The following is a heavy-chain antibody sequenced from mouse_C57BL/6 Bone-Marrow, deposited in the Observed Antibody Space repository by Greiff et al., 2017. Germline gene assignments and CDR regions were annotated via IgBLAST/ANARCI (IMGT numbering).Heavy chain of an antibody. J-gene: IGHJ2*01. Sequence: QVQLQQSGAELVRPGTSVKVSCKASGYAFTNYLIEWVKQRPGQGLEWIGVINPGSGGTNYNEKFKGTATLTADKSSSTANMQLSSLTSEDSAVYFCARDGDYGDFDYWGQGTTLTVSS. CDR1: GYAFTNYL. V-gene: IGHV1-54*01. CDR3: ARDGDYGDFDY. CDR2: INPGSGGT. D-gene: IGHD1-1*01.